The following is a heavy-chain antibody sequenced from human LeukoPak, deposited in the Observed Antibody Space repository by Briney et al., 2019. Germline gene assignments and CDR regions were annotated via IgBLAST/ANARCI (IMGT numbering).Heavy chain of an antibody. CDR3: ARDLQTYYDFWSGYSD. CDR1: GYTFTGYY. J-gene: IGHJ4*02. CDR2: INPNSGGT. Sequence: ASVKVSCKASGYTFTGYYMHWVRQAPGQGLEWMGWINPNSGGTNYAQKFQGRVNMTRDTSISTAYMELSRLRSDDTAVYYCARDLQTYYDFWSGYSDWGQGTLVTVSS. D-gene: IGHD3-3*01. V-gene: IGHV1-2*02.